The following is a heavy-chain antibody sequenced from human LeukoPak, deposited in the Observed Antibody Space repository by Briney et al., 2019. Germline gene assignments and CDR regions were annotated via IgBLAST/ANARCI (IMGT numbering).Heavy chain of an antibody. Sequence: GGSLRLSCAASGFTFSSYAMSWIREAPGKGLEWVSAISGSGGSTYYADSVKGRFTITRDNPKSTLSLQMTSLRAEDTAVYYCAKTAHGDYGMDVWGQGTTVSVSS. V-gene: IGHV3-23*01. CDR1: GFTFSSYA. CDR3: AKTAHGDYGMDV. CDR2: ISGSGGST. J-gene: IGHJ6*02. D-gene: IGHD4-17*01.